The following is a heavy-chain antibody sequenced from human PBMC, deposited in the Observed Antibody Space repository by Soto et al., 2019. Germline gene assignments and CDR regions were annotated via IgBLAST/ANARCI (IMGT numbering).Heavy chain of an antibody. CDR1: GFTFSSYA. CDR3: AIAAGFDY. D-gene: IGHD6-13*01. V-gene: IGHV3-30-3*01. J-gene: IGHJ4*02. Sequence: QVQLVESGGGVVQPGRSLRLSCAASGFTFSSYAMHWVRQAPGKGLEWVAVISYDGSNKYYADSVKGRFTISRDNSKNTLYLQMNSLIAEDTAVYYCAIAAGFDYWGQGTLVTVSS. CDR2: ISYDGSNK.